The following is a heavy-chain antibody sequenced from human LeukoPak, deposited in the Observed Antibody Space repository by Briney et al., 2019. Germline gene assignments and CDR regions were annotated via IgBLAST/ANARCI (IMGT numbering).Heavy chain of an antibody. J-gene: IGHJ4*02. CDR2: ISSSSSYI. CDR1: GFTFSSYS. Sequence: GGSLRLSCAASGFTFSSYSMNWVRQAPGKGLEWVSSISSSSSYIYYADSVKGRFTISRDNSKNTLYLQMNSLRAEDTAVYYCARGYSSGWLGEIGYWGQGTLVTVSS. CDR3: ARGYSSGWLGEIGY. D-gene: IGHD6-19*01. V-gene: IGHV3-21*01.